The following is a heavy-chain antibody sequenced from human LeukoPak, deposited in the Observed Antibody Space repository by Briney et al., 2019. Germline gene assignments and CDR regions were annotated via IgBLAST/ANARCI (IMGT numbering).Heavy chain of an antibody. D-gene: IGHD6-19*01. V-gene: IGHV1-2*02. J-gene: IGHJ5*02. CDR3: AREALQSSGWSPAGYNWFDP. CDR1: GYTFTGYY. CDR2: INPNSGGT. Sequence: ASVKVSCKASGYTFTGYYMHWVRQAPGQGLEWMGWINPNSGGTNYAQKFQGRVTMTRDTSINTAYMELSRLRSDDTAIYYCAREALQSSGWSPAGYNWFDPWGQGTLVTVSS.